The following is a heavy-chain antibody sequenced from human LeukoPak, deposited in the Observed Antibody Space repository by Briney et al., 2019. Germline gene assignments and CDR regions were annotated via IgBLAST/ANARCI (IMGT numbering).Heavy chain of an antibody. D-gene: IGHD4-11*01. CDR3: ARSDYSNYAYYFDY. V-gene: IGHV4-31*03. J-gene: IGHJ4*02. CDR2: IYYSGST. Sequence: SQTLSLTCTVSGGSISSGGYYWSWIRQHPGKGLEWIGYIYYSGSTYYNPSLKSRVTISVDTSKNQFSLKLSSVTAADTAVYYCARSDYSNYAYYFDYWGQGTLVTVPS. CDR1: GGSISSGGYY.